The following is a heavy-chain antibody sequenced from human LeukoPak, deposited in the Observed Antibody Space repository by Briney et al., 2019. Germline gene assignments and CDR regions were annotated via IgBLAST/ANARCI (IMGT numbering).Heavy chain of an antibody. J-gene: IGHJ4*02. CDR2: IRYDGSNK. V-gene: IGHV3-30*02. D-gene: IGHD6-13*01. CDR1: GFTFSSYG. Sequence: GGSLRLSCAASGFTFSSYGMHWVRQAPGKGLEWVAFIRYDGSNKYYADSVKGRFTISRDNSKNTLYLQMNSLRAEDTAVYYCAKEGIAAAGTKAYYFDYWGQGTLVTVSS. CDR3: AKEGIAAAGTKAYYFDY.